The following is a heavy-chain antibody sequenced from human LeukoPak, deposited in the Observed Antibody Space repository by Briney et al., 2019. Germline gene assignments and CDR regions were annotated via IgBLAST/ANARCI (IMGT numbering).Heavy chain of an antibody. Sequence: ASVKVSCKASGYTFTGYYMHWVRQAPGQGLEWMGWINPNSCGTNYAQKFQGWVTMTRDTSISTAYMELSRLRSDDTAVYYCARGEPSYSSGWLIDYWGQGTLVTVSS. CDR3: ARGEPSYSSGWLIDY. CDR1: GYTFTGYY. V-gene: IGHV1-2*04. J-gene: IGHJ4*02. CDR2: INPNSCGT. D-gene: IGHD6-19*01.